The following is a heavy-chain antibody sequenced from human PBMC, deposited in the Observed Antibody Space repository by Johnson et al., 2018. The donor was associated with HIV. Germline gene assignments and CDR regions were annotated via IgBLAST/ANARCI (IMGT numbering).Heavy chain of an antibody. CDR1: GFTFDDYA. D-gene: IGHD3-10*01. J-gene: IGHJ3*02. CDR2: ISWNSGSI. Sequence: VQLVESGGGLIQQGGSLKLSCAASGFTFDDYAMHWVRQAPGKGLEWVSGISWNSGSIAYADSVKGRFTISRDNAKNSLYLQMNNLRVEDTALYYCRSSENYYFERDIWGQGTMVTVSS. CDR3: RSSENYYFERDI. V-gene: IGHV3-9*01.